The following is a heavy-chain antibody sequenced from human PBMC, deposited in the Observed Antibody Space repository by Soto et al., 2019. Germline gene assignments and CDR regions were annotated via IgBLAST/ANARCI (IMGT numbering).Heavy chain of an antibody. CDR2: IIPIFGTA. J-gene: IGHJ3*02. V-gene: IGHV1-69*13. CDR1: GGTFSSYA. CDR3: AIGVGITGYCSGGSCYSDAFDI. Sequence: SVKVSCKASGGTFSSYAISWVRQAPGQGLEWKGGIIPIFGTANYAQKFQGRVTITADESTSTAYMELSSLRSEDTAVYYCAIGVGITGYCSGGSCYSDAFDIWGQGTMVTVSS. D-gene: IGHD2-15*01.